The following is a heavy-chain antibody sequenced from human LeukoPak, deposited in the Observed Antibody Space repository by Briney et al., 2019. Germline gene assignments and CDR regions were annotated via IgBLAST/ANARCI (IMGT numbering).Heavy chain of an antibody. CDR3: AKPYCSGGSCHDTPFDY. V-gene: IGHV3-30*18. D-gene: IGHD2-15*01. CDR1: GFTLSSYG. CDR2: ISYDGSNK. Sequence: PGRSLRLSCAASGFTLSSYGMHWVRQAPGKGLEWVAVISYDGSNKYYADSVKGRFTISRDNSKNTLYLQMNSLRAEDTAVYYCAKPYCSGGSCHDTPFDYWGQGTLVTVSS. J-gene: IGHJ4*02.